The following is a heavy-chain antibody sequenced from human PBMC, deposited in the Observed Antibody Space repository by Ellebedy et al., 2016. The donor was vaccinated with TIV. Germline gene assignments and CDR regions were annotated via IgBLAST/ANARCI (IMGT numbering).Heavy chain of an antibody. V-gene: IGHV5-10-1*01. D-gene: IGHD4-17*01. CDR1: EDSFSNFW. CDR2: IDPTDSYT. CDR3: ASDYGDYGVEFDY. J-gene: IGHJ4*02. Sequence: KVSCKGSEDSFSNFWITWVRQMPGKGLEWVGRIDPTDSYTDYSPSFQGHVTISVDKSISTAYLQWSSLTASDTAMYYYASDYGDYGVEFDYWGQGTLVTVSS.